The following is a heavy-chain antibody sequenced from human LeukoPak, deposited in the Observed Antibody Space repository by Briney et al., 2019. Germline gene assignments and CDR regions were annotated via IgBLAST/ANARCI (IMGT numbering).Heavy chain of an antibody. CDR1: GYTFTGYY. J-gene: IGHJ4*02. CDR3: ARGLFDRPYAFDY. V-gene: IGHV1-2*02. D-gene: IGHD3-9*01. Sequence: ASVTVSCKASGYTFTGYYMHWVRQAPGQGLEWMGWINPNSGGTNYAQKFQGRVTMTRDTSISTAYMELSRLRSDDTAVYYCARGLFDRPYAFDYWGQGTLVTVSS. CDR2: INPNSGGT.